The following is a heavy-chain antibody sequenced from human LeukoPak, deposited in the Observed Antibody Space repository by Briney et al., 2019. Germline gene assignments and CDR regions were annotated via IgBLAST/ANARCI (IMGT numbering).Heavy chain of an antibody. J-gene: IGHJ2*01. V-gene: IGHV3-64*01. CDR2: ISSNGGST. Sequence: GGSLRLSCAASGFTFSSYAMHWVRQAPGKGLEYVSAISSNGGSTYYANSVKGRFTISRDNSKNTLYLQMGSLRAEDMAVYYCARDRYGDYSYWYFDLWGRGTLVTVSS. CDR1: GFTFSSYA. CDR3: ARDRYGDYSYWYFDL. D-gene: IGHD4-17*01.